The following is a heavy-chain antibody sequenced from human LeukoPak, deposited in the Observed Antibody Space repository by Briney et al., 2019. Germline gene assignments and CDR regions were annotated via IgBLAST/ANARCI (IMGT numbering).Heavy chain of an antibody. CDR1: GYTFTGYY. CDR3: ARVVTIFGVVTDAFDI. Sequence: ASVKVSCKASGYTFTGYYMHWVRQAPGQGLEWMAWINPNNGGTNYAQKFQGRVTMTRDTSISTAYMELSSLRSDDTAVYYCARVVTIFGVVTDAFDIWGQGTMVTVSS. V-gene: IGHV1-2*02. D-gene: IGHD3-3*01. CDR2: INPNNGGT. J-gene: IGHJ3*02.